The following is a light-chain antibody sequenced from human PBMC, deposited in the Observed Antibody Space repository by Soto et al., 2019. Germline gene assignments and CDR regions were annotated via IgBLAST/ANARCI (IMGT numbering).Light chain of an antibody. J-gene: IGLJ1*01. Sequence: QSVLTQPPSVSGAPGQRVPISFTGSSSKIGAGYDVHWYQQLPGTAPKLLIYGNSNRPSGVPDRFSGSKSGTSASLAITGLQAEDEADYYCQSYDSSLSGYYVFGTGTKVTVL. CDR1: SSKIGAGYD. CDR2: GNS. V-gene: IGLV1-40*01. CDR3: QSYDSSLSGYYV.